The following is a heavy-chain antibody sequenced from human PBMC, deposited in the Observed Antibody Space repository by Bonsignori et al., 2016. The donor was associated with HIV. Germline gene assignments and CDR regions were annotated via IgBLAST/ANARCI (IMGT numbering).Heavy chain of an antibody. Sequence: WIRQPPGKGLEWVAVISYDGSNKYYADSVKGRFTISRDNSKNTLYLQMNSLRAEDTAVYYCASRMVRGVIVSGLDYWGQGTLVTVSS. D-gene: IGHD3-10*01. CDR3: ASRMVRGVIVSGLDY. J-gene: IGHJ4*02. V-gene: IGHV3-30-3*01. CDR2: ISYDGSNK.